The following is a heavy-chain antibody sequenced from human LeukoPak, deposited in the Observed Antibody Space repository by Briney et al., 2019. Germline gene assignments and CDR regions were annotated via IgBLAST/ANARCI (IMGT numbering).Heavy chain of an antibody. Sequence: GGSLRLSCAASGFTFSSYWMHWVRQAPGKGLEWVSGIIASGGTTYTADSVKGRFTISRDNSKNTLYLQMNSLRAEDTAVYYCARDLNWGASDIRGQGTMVSVSS. D-gene: IGHD7-27*01. V-gene: IGHV3-23*01. CDR2: IIASGGTT. J-gene: IGHJ3*02. CDR1: GFTFSSYW. CDR3: ARDLNWGASDI.